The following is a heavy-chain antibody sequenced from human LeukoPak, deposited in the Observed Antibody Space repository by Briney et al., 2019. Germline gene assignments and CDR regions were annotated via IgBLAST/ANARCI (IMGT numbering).Heavy chain of an antibody. CDR3: AKDIFPTTYYDFWSGYEYGMDV. V-gene: IGHV3-7*01. Sequence: GGSLRLSCAASGFTFSSYWMSWVRQAPGKGLGWVANIKQDGSEKYYVDSVKGRFTISRDNAKNSLYLQMNSLRAEDTAVYYCAKDIFPTTYYDFWSGYEYGMDVWGQGTTVTVSS. J-gene: IGHJ6*02. CDR2: IKQDGSEK. D-gene: IGHD3-3*01. CDR1: GFTFSSYW.